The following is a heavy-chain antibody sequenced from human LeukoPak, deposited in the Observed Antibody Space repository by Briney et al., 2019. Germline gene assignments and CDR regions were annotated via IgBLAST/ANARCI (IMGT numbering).Heavy chain of an antibody. D-gene: IGHD1-26*01. V-gene: IGHV3-30*18. Sequence: GGSQRLSCAASGFTFSSYGMHWVRQAPGKGLEWVAVISYDGSNKYYADSVKGRFTISRDNSKNTLYLQMNSLRAEDTAVYYCANWEESYYFDYWGQGTLVTVSS. CDR1: GFTFSSYG. CDR3: ANWEESYYFDY. CDR2: ISYDGSNK. J-gene: IGHJ4*02.